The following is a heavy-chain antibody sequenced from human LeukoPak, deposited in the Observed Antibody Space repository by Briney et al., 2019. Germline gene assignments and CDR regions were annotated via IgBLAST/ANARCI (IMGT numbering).Heavy chain of an antibody. V-gene: IGHV1-8*01. CDR1: GYTFTSYD. CDR3: ARNPANDYGGNDQDY. CDR2: MNPNSGNI. Sequence: GASVKVSCKASGYTFTSYDINWVRQATGQGLEWMGWMNPNSGNIGYAQKFQGRVTMTKNTSISTAYMELSSLRSEDTAVYYCARNPANDYGGNDQDYWGQGTLVTVSS. J-gene: IGHJ4*02. D-gene: IGHD4-23*01.